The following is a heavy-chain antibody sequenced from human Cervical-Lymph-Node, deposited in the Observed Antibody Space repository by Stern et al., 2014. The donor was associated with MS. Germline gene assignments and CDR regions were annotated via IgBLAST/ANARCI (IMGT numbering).Heavy chain of an antibody. Sequence: QVQLVESGSGLVKPSQTLSLTCAVSGGSISSGGYSWSWIRQPPGKGLEWIGYIYHSGSTYYNPSLKSRVTISEDRSKNQFSLKLSSVTAADTAVYYCARSSTVTPNAFDIWGQGTMVTVSS. V-gene: IGHV4-30-2*01. CDR2: IYHSGST. CDR3: ARSSTVTPNAFDI. CDR1: GGSISSGGYS. D-gene: IGHD4-17*01. J-gene: IGHJ3*02.